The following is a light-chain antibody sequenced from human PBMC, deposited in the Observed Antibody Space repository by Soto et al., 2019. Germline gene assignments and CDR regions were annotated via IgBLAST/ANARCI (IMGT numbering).Light chain of an antibody. Sequence: QSALTQPASVSGSPGQSITVSCTGTSNDVGAYNYVSWYQQHPGTAPKLMIYDVSNRPSGVSNRFSGSKSGNTASLTISGLQAEDEADYYCTSYTSSRTYVFGTGTKL. CDR1: SNDVGAYNY. CDR3: TSYTSSRTYV. V-gene: IGLV2-14*03. J-gene: IGLJ1*01. CDR2: DVS.